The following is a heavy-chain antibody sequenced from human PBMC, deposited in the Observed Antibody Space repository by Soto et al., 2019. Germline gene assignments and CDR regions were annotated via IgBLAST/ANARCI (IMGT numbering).Heavy chain of an antibody. CDR2: MNPNSGNT. J-gene: IGHJ4*02. CDR3: LQTLLGAAPRVY. CDR1: GYTFTSYD. D-gene: IGHD3-16*01. Sequence: QVQLVQSGAEVKKPGASVKVSCKASGYTFTSYDINWVRQATGQGLEWMGWMNPNSGNTGYAQKLQGRVTMTRNTSISTAYMELSSLRSEDTAVYYCLQTLLGAAPRVYWGQGTLVTVSS. V-gene: IGHV1-8*01.